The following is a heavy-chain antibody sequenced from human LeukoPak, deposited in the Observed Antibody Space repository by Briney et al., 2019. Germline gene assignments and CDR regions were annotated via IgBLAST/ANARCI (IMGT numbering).Heavy chain of an antibody. CDR2: ISSSGSTI. Sequence: GGSLRLSCAASGFTFSDYYMSWIRQAPGKGLEWVSYISSSGSTIYYADSVKGRFTISRDNSKNTLYLQMNSLRAEDTAVYYCARWLRSSTYLSGGSGWFDPWGQGTLVTVSS. V-gene: IGHV3-11*04. CDR3: ARWLRSSTYLSGGSGWFDP. CDR1: GFTFSDYY. J-gene: IGHJ5*02. D-gene: IGHD2-15*01.